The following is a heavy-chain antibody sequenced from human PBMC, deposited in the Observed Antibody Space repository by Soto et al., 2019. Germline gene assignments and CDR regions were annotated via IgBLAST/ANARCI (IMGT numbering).Heavy chain of an antibody. V-gene: IGHV3-7*01. J-gene: IGHJ6*02. CDR2: IKQDGSEK. CDR3: ARRASSSWYYYYGMDV. CDR1: GFTFSSYW. D-gene: IGHD6-13*01. Sequence: EVQLVESGGGLVQPGGSLRLSCAASGFTFSSYWMSWVRQAPGKGLEWVANIKQDGSEKYYVDSVKGRFTISRDNAKNSMYLQMISLRAEDTAVYYCARRASSSWYYYYGMDVWGQGTTVTVSS.